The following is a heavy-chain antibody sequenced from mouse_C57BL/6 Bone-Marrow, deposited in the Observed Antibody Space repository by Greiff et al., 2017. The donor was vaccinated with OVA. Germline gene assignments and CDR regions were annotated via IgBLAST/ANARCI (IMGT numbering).Heavy chain of an antibody. J-gene: IGHJ2*01. V-gene: IGHV1-54*01. CDR2: INPGSGGT. CDR3: ARWGNYFDY. CDR1: GYAFTNYL. Sequence: VQLQQSGAELVRPGTSVKVSCKASGYAFTNYLIEWVKQRPGQGLEWIGVINPGSGGTNYNEKFKGKATLTGDKSSSTAYMQLSSLTSEDSAVYFCARWGNYFDYWGQRTTLTVSS.